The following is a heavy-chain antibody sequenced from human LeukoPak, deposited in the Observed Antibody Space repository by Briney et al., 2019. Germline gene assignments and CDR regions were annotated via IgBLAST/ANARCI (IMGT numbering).Heavy chain of an antibody. CDR3: ARGRSYYGSGDTFDY. CDR2: INHSGST. CDR1: CGSFSGYY. J-gene: IGHJ4*02. V-gene: IGHV4-34*01. Sequence: SETLSLTCAVYCGSFSGYYWSWIRQPPGKGLEWIGEINHSGSTNYNPSLKSRVTISVDTSKNQFSLKLSSVTAADTAVYYCARGRSYYGSGDTFDYWGQGTLVTVSS. D-gene: IGHD3-10*01.